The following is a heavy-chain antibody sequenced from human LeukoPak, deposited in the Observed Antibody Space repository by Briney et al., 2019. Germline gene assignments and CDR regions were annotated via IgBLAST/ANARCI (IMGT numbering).Heavy chain of an antibody. V-gene: IGHV3-21*01. D-gene: IGHD2-2*01. CDR2: ISSSSSYI. Sequence: GGSLRLSCAASGFTFSSYSMNWVRQAPGKGLEWVSSISSSSSYIYYADSVKGRFTISRDNAKNSLYLQMNSLRAEDTAVYYCARAYCSSTSCPLDIWGQGTMVTVSS. CDR3: ARAYCSSTSCPLDI. J-gene: IGHJ3*02. CDR1: GFTFSSYS.